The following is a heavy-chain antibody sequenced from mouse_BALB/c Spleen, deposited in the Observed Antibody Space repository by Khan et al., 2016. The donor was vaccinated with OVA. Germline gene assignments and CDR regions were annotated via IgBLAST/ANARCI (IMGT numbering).Heavy chain of an antibody. CDR2: INTYTGEP. CDR3: ARGHWYFDV. V-gene: IGHV9-3-1*01. J-gene: IGHJ1*01. Sequence: QSQLVQSGPELKKPGETVKISCKASGYTFTNYAMNWVRQAPGKGLKWMGWINTYTGEPTYADDFKGRFAFSLETSASAAYLQINNLKNENTATYFCARGHWYFDVWGAGTTVTVSS. CDR1: GYTFTNYA.